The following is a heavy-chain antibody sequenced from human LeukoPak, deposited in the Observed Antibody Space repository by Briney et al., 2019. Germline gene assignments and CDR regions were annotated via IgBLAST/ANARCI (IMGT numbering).Heavy chain of an antibody. CDR3: ARGGYSFDY. Sequence: GGSLRLSCAASGFRFSGYWMTWVRQAPGKGLEWVARLHPDGSERNYVGSVEGRFTVSGDNAKSSLYLQMNSLRVEDAAVYYCARGGYSFDYLGQGTLVTVSS. J-gene: IGHJ4*02. V-gene: IGHV3-7*01. D-gene: IGHD5-12*01. CDR2: LHPDGSER. CDR1: GFRFSGYW.